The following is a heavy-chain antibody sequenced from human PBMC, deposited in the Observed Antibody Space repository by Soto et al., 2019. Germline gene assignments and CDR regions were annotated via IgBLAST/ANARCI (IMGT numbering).Heavy chain of an antibody. Sequence: ASVKVSCKASGYTFTSYYMHWVRQAPGQGLEWMGIINPSGGSTSYAQKFQGRVTMTRDTSTSTVYMELSSLRSEDTAVYYCARDSTGIVVVVAAGGDAFDIWGQGTMVTVSS. D-gene: IGHD2-15*01. CDR1: GYTFTSYY. CDR3: ARDSTGIVVVVAAGGDAFDI. CDR2: INPSGGST. J-gene: IGHJ3*02. V-gene: IGHV1-46*03.